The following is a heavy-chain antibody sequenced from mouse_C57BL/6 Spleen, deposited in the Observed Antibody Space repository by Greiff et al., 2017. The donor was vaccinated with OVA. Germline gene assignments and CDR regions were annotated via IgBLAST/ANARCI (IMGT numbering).Heavy chain of an antibody. CDR2: IYPSDSET. J-gene: IGHJ3*01. CDR3: AIIYYGYPY. D-gene: IGHD2-2*01. CDR1: GYTFTSYW. V-gene: IGHV1-61*01. Sequence: QVQLKQPGAELVRPGSSVKLSCKASGYTFTSYWMDWVKQRPGQGLEWIGNIYPSDSETHYNQKFKDKATLTVDKSSSTAYMQLSSLTSEDSAVYYCAIIYYGYPYWGQGTLVTVSA.